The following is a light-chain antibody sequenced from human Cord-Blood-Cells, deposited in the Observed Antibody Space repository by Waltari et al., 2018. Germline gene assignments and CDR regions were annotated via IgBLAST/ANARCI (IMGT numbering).Light chain of an antibody. J-gene: IGLJ1*01. CDR1: SSDVGGYNY. Sequence: QSALTQPASVSGSPGQSITISCTGTSSDVGGYNYVSWYQQHPGKAPKLMIYDVSNRPSGGSMRFSGSKSGNTASLTISGLQAEDEADYYCSSYTSSSTYVFGTGTKVTVL. V-gene: IGLV2-14*03. CDR3: SSYTSSSTYV. CDR2: DVS.